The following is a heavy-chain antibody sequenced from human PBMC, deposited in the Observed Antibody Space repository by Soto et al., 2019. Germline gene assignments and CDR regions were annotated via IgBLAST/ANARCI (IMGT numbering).Heavy chain of an antibody. D-gene: IGHD6-13*01. CDR1: GFTFSSYA. CDR3: AKNGAAAGLGMDV. V-gene: IGHV3-23*01. Sequence: EVQLLESGGGLVQPGGSLRLSCAASGFTFSSYAMSWVRQAPGKGLEWVSAISGSGGSTYYADSVKGRLTISRDNSKNTLYLQMNSLRAEDTAVYYCAKNGAAAGLGMDVWGQGTTVTVSS. J-gene: IGHJ6*02. CDR2: ISGSGGST.